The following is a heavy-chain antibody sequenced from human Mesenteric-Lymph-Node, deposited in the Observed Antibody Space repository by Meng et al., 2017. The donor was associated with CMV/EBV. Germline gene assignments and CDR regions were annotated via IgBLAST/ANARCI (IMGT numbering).Heavy chain of an antibody. D-gene: IGHD2-2*01. J-gene: IGHJ4*02. CDR3: ARVPRIVVVPAANGFDY. CDR2: IYYSGST. CDR1: GGSFSGYY. Sequence: GSLRLSCAVYGGSFSGYYWSWIRQPPGKGLEWIGSIYYSGSTYYNPSLKSRVTISVDTSKNQFSLKLSSVTAADTAVYYCARVPRIVVVPAANGFDYWGQGTLVTVSS. V-gene: IGHV4-34*01.